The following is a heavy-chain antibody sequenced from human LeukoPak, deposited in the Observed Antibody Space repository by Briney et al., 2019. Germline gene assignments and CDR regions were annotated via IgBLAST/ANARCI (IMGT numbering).Heavy chain of an antibody. D-gene: IGHD3-10*01. Sequence: SETLSLTCTVSGGSISSYYWSWIRQPPGKGLEWIGYIYYSGSTNYNPSLKCRVTISVDTSKNQFSLKLSSVTAADTAVYYCARHSPANYYGSGSYYTGFDYWGQGTLVTVSS. V-gene: IGHV4-59*08. CDR3: ARHSPANYYGSGSYYTGFDY. J-gene: IGHJ4*02. CDR1: GGSISSYY. CDR2: IYYSGST.